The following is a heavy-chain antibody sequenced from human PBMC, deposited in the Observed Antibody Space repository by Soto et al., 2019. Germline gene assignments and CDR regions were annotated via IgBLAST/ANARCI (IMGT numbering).Heavy chain of an antibody. Sequence: QVQLQQWGAGLLKPSETLSLTCAVYGGSFSGYYWSWIRQPPGKGLEWIGEINHSGSTHYNSSLKSRVTISVDTSMNQFSLKLSSVTAADTAVYYCARGLAAIATHYFDSWAQGTLVTVSS. D-gene: IGHD5-12*01. CDR2: INHSGST. J-gene: IGHJ4*02. V-gene: IGHV4-34*01. CDR3: ARGLAAIATHYFDS. CDR1: GGSFSGYY.